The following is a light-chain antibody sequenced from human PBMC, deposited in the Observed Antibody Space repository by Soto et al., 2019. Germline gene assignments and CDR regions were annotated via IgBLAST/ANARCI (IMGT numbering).Light chain of an antibody. V-gene: IGKV3-11*01. CDR3: QQRSNFLT. J-gene: IGKJ4*01. Sequence: EIVLTQSPATLSLSPGERATLSCRASQSVSRYLAWYQQKPGHAPRLLIYDASNRAAGIPARFSGSGSGTDFTLTISSLEPEDFAVYYCQQRSNFLTFGGGTKVAIK. CDR1: QSVSRY. CDR2: DAS.